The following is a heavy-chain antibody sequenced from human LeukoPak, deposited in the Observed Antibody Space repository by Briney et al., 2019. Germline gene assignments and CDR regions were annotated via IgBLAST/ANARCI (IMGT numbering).Heavy chain of an antibody. CDR1: GGSISSSSYY. J-gene: IGHJ4*02. D-gene: IGHD3-22*01. Sequence: SETLSLTCTVSGGSISSSSYYWGWIRQPPGKGLEWIGSIYYSGSTYYNPSLKSRVTISVDTSKNQFSLKLSSVTAADTAVYYCARGVQYYYDSSGFDYWGQGTLVTVSP. CDR3: ARGVQYYYDSSGFDY. CDR2: IYYSGST. V-gene: IGHV4-39*01.